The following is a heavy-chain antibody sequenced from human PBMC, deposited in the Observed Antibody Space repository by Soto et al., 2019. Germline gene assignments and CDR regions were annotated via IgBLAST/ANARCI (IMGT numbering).Heavy chain of an antibody. D-gene: IGHD3-22*01. Sequence: GESLKISCKGSGYSFTSYSIGWVRQMPGKGLEWMGIIYPGDSDTRYSPSFQGQVTISADKSISTAYLQWSSLKASDTAMYYCARDYYDSSGYYYHFDYWGQGTLVTVSS. CDR2: IYPGDSDT. CDR1: GYSFTSYS. CDR3: ARDYYDSSGYYYHFDY. J-gene: IGHJ4*02. V-gene: IGHV5-51*01.